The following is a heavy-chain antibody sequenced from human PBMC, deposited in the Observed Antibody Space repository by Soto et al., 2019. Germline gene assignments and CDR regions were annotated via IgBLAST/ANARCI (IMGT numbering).Heavy chain of an antibody. Sequence: QLQLQESGPGLVKPSETLSLTCTVSGGSISSSSYYWGWIRQPPGKGLEWIGSIYYTGSTYYNPSLKSRVTISVDTPKNQFSLKLSSVTAADTAVYYCARHPDLGYCSSTSCRSGDYWGRGTLVTVSS. J-gene: IGHJ4*02. D-gene: IGHD2-2*01. CDR1: GGSISSSSYY. V-gene: IGHV4-39*01. CDR2: IYYTGST. CDR3: ARHPDLGYCSSTSCRSGDY.